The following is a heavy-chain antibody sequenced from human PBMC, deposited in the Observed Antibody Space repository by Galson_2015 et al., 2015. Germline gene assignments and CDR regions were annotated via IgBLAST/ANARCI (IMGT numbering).Heavy chain of an antibody. CDR1: GFTFSSYG. D-gene: IGHD3-10*01. V-gene: IGHV3-30*18. J-gene: IGHJ3*02. Sequence: SLRLSCAASGFTFSSYGMHWVRQAPGKGLEWVAVISYDGSNKYYADSVKGRFTISRDNAKNSLYLQMNSLRAEDTAVYYCAKYGSGSRTAFEIWGQGTMVTVSS. CDR2: ISYDGSNK. CDR3: AKYGSGSRTAFEI.